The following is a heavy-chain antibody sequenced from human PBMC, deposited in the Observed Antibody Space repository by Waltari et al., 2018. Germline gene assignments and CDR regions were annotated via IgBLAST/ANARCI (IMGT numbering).Heavy chain of an antibody. J-gene: IGHJ4*02. V-gene: IGHV4-34*01. CDR1: GGSFSGYY. CDR3: ARGGRRQLVRPGGYFDY. D-gene: IGHD6-6*01. Sequence: QVQLQQWGAGLLKPSETLSLTCAVYGGSFSGYYWSWLRQPPGKGLEWIGEINHSGSTNYNPSLKGRVTISVDTSKNQFSRKLSSVTAADTAVYYCARGGRRQLVRPGGYFDYWGQGTLVTVSS. CDR2: INHSGST.